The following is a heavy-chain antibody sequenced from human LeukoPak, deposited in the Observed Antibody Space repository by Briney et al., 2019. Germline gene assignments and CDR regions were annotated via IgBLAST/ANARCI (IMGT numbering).Heavy chain of an antibody. D-gene: IGHD3-16*01. V-gene: IGHV5-51*01. CDR1: GYTFTSYW. CDR3: ARHWAADAFDI. Sequence: GESLKISCKGSGYTFTSYWIGWVRQMPGKGLEWMGIIFPGDSDTGYSPSFRGQVTISADKSISTAYLQWSSLKASDTAIYYCARHWAADAFDIWGQGTMVTVSS. CDR2: IFPGDSDT. J-gene: IGHJ3*02.